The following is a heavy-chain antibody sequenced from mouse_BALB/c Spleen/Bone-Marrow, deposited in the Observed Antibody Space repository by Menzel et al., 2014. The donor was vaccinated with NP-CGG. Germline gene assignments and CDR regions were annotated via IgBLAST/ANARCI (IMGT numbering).Heavy chain of an antibody. V-gene: IGHV2-6-5*01. CDR2: IWGGGST. J-gene: IGHJ4*01. Sequence: QVQLQQSGPGLVAPSQSLSLTCTVSGFSLTDYGLSWIHQPPGKGLEWLGVIWGGGSTYYNSALKSRLSISKDNSKSQVFLKMNSLQTDDTAMYYCAKHRLTYYAMDYWGQGTSVTVSS. D-gene: IGHD1-3*01. CDR3: AKHRLTYYAMDY. CDR1: GFSLTDYG.